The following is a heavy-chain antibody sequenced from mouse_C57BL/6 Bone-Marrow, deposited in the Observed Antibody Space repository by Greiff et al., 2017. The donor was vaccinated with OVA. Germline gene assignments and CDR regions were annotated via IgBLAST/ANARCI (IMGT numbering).Heavy chain of an antibody. Sequence: QVQLQQPGAELVKPGASVKMSCKASGYTFTSYWIPWVKQRPGQGLEWIGDIYPGSGSTNYNEKFKSKATLTVDTSSSTAYMQLSSLTSEDSAVYYGAQYSSFYYAMDYWGQGTSVTVSS. CDR2: IYPGSGST. CDR1: GYTFTSYW. D-gene: IGHD1-1*01. CDR3: AQYSSFYYAMDY. J-gene: IGHJ4*01. V-gene: IGHV1-55*01.